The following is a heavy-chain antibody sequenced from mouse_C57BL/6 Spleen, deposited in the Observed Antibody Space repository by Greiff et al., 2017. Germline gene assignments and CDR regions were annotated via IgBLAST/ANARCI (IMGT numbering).Heavy chain of an antibody. J-gene: IGHJ4*01. CDR2: ISGGGGNT. V-gene: IGHV5-9*01. Sequence: DVMLVESGGGLVKPGGSLKLSCAASGFTFSSYTMSWVRQTPEKRLEWVATISGGGGNTYYPDSVKGRFTISRDNAKNTLYLQMSSLRSEDTALYYCVTGTLMDYWGQGTSVTVSS. D-gene: IGHD4-1*01. CDR3: VTGTLMDY. CDR1: GFTFSSYT.